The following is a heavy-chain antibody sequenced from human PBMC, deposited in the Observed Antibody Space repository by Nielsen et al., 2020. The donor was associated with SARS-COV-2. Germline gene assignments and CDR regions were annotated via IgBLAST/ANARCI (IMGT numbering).Heavy chain of an antibody. D-gene: IGHD5-12*01. CDR1: GFTFDDYA. V-gene: IGHV3-9*01. CDR3: AKDSGYDTSFDY. Sequence: SLKISCAASGFTFDDYAMHWVRQAPGKGLAWVSGISWNSGSIGYADSVKGRFTISRDNAKNSLYLQMNSLRAEDTALYYCAKDSGYDTSFDYWGQGTLVTVSS. CDR2: ISWNSGSI. J-gene: IGHJ4*02.